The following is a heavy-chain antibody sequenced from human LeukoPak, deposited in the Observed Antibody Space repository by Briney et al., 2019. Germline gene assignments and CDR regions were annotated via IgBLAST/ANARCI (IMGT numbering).Heavy chain of an antibody. Sequence: PSETLSLTCTVSGYSISSGYYWGWIRQPPGKGLEWIGSIYHSGSTYYNPSLKSRVTISVDTSKNQFSLKLSSVTAADTAVYYCTTDLLLWFGELSPFYYFDYWGQGTLVTVSS. CDR2: IYHSGST. J-gene: IGHJ4*02. CDR1: GYSISSGYY. CDR3: TTDLLLWFGELSPFYYFDY. D-gene: IGHD3-10*01. V-gene: IGHV4-38-2*02.